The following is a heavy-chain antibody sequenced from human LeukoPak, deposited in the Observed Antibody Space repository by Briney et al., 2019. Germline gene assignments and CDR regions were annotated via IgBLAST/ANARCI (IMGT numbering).Heavy chain of an antibody. V-gene: IGHV4-39*07. Sequence: PSETLSLTCTVSGGSISSSSYYWGWIRQPPGKGLEWIGSIYYSGSTYYNPSLKSRLTISVDTSKNQFSLKLSSVTAADTAVYYCARVGAKYYDILTGYYIPRMFDYWGQGTLVTVSS. D-gene: IGHD3-9*01. J-gene: IGHJ4*02. CDR3: ARVGAKYYDILTGYYIPRMFDY. CDR2: IYYSGST. CDR1: GGSISSSSYY.